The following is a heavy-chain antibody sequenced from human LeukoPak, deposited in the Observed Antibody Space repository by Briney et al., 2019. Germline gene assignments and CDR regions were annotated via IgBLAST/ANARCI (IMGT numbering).Heavy chain of an antibody. CDR3: ATGRRSIGSYDVAY. J-gene: IGHJ4*02. CDR2: IYPGDSDT. CDR1: GYSFTNYW. V-gene: IGHV5-51*01. Sequence: GESLKISCEGSGYSFTNYWIGWVRQMPGKGLEWMGLIYPGDSDTKYSPSFQGQVTISADTSISTAYLQWSSLKASDAAMCYCATGRRSIGSYDVAYWGQGTLVTVSS. D-gene: IGHD1-26*01.